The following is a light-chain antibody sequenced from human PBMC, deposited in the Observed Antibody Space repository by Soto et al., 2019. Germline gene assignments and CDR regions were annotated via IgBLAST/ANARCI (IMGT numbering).Light chain of an antibody. CDR2: EVS. J-gene: IGLJ2*01. CDR3: CSYGGAYTFVI. Sequence: QSALTQPASVSGSPGQSITISCTGTSSDVGVNNYVSWYQRHPGKAPKLMIYEVSNRPSGVSNRFSGSKSGNTASLTISGLQAEDEADYFCCSYGGAYTFVIFGGGTKLTVL. CDR1: SSDVGVNNY. V-gene: IGLV2-14*01.